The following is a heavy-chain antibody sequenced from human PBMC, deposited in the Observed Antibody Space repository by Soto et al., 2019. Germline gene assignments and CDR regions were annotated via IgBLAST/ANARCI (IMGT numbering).Heavy chain of an antibody. Sequence: QVQLVQSGAEVKEPGDSVRVSCEASGYTFTAYYMHWVRQAPGQGLEWMGWINPKFGDTTYAQDFQGRVSMTRDMSISTVYMELSRLTFDDTAIYYCARNMDYYYGPGSGNGHGFWGQGTTVTVFS. D-gene: IGHD3-10*01. CDR3: ARNMDYYYGPGSGNGHGF. CDR1: GYTFTAYY. CDR2: INPKFGDT. J-gene: IGHJ6*02. V-gene: IGHV1-2*02.